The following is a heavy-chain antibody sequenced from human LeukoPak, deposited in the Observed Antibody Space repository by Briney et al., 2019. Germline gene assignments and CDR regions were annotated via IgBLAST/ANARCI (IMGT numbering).Heavy chain of an antibody. Sequence: GGSLRLSXAASGFTFSSYAMSWVRQAPGKGLEWVSAISGSGGSTYYADSVKGRFTISRDNSKNTLYLQMNSLRAEDTAVYYCAKDRIVVVPAAIPFDYWGQGTLVTVSS. V-gene: IGHV3-23*01. CDR1: GFTFSSYA. D-gene: IGHD2-2*02. CDR2: ISGSGGST. J-gene: IGHJ4*02. CDR3: AKDRIVVVPAAIPFDY.